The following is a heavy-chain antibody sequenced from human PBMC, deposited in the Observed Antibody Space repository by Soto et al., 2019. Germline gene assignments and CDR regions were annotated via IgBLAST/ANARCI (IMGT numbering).Heavy chain of an antibody. J-gene: IGHJ4*02. V-gene: IGHV4-59*08. CDR2: IYYSGST. Sequence: QVQLQESGPGLVKPSETLSLTCTVSGGSISSYYWSWIRQPPGKGLEWIGYIYYSGSTNYNPSLKIRVTISVDTSKNQFSLKLSSVTAADTAVYYCASVNPGYSSSWYYFDYWGQGTLVTVSS. CDR3: ASVNPGYSSSWYYFDY. D-gene: IGHD6-13*01. CDR1: GGSISSYY.